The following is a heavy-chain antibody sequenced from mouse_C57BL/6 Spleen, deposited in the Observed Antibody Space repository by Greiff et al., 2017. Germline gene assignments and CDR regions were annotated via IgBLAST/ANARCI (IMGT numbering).Heavy chain of an antibody. CDR3: ARRGGYYWYFDV. J-gene: IGHJ1*03. Sequence: QVHVKQSGAELVKPGASVKISCKASGYAFSSYWMNWVKQRPGKGLEWIGQIYPGDGDTNYNGKFKGKATLTADKSSSTAYMQLSSLTSEDSAVYFCARRGGYYWYFDVWGTGTTVTVSS. V-gene: IGHV1-80*01. CDR2: IYPGDGDT. CDR1: GYAFSSYW. D-gene: IGHD1-1*02.